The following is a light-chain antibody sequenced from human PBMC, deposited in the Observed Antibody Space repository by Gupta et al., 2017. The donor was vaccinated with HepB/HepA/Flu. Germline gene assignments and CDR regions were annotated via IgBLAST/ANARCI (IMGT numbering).Light chain of an antibody. CDR1: SSDVGGYNY. Sequence: QSALTQPASVSASPGQSITISDTGTSSDVGGYNYASWYQQHPGEPPKLMIYAVSNRPSGVSNRFSGSKSGNTASLTIFGLQTEDEADYYCNAYTTSSTPYVVFGGGTKLTVL. CDR2: AVS. V-gene: IGLV2-14*03. CDR3: NAYTTSSTPYVV. J-gene: IGLJ2*01.